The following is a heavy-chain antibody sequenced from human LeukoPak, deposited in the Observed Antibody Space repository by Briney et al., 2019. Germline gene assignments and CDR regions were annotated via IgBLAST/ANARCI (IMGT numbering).Heavy chain of an antibody. Sequence: PGGSLRLSCAASGFTFSSHEMNWVRQAPGKGLEWVSYISGSSSRIFYADSVKGRFTISRDNAKNSMYLQMNSLRAEDTAVYYCATEVSTNAFDNWGQGTMVTVSS. CDR3: ATEVSTNAFDN. CDR2: ISGSSSRI. CDR1: GFTFSSHE. V-gene: IGHV3-48*03. J-gene: IGHJ3*02. D-gene: IGHD5/OR15-5a*01.